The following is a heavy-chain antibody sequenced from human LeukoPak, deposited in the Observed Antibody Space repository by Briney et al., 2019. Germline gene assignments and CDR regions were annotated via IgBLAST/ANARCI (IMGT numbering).Heavy chain of an antibody. CDR3: ARYHRYSGFYGSGSYGDY. V-gene: IGHV4-34*01. D-gene: IGHD3-10*01. Sequence: SETLSLTCAVYGGSFNTYYWNWMRQPPGKGLEWIGSIYYSGSTYYNPSLKSRVTISVDTSKNQFSLKLSSVTAADTAVYYCARYHRYSGFYGSGSYGDYWGQGTLVTVSS. CDR2: IYYSGST. CDR1: GGSFNTYY. J-gene: IGHJ4*02.